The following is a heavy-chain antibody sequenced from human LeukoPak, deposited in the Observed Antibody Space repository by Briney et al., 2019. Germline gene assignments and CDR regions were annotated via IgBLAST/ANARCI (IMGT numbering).Heavy chain of an antibody. CDR2: ISSSSSYI. J-gene: IGHJ4*02. Sequence: GGSLRLSCAASGFTFSSYSMNWVRQAPGKGLGWVSSISSSSSYIYYADSVKGRFTISRDNAKNSLYLQMNSLRAEDTAVYYCARVSARDSSGYYVDYWGQGTLVTVSS. CDR1: GFTFSSYS. D-gene: IGHD3-22*01. CDR3: ARVSARDSSGYYVDY. V-gene: IGHV3-21*01.